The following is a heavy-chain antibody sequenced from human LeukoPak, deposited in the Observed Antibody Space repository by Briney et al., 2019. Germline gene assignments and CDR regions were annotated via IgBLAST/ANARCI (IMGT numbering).Heavy chain of an antibody. CDR2: INPSGGST. V-gene: IGHV1-46*01. CDR1: GYTFTSYY. CDR3: ARDPVLRFLEWLPQYYFDY. J-gene: IGHJ4*02. D-gene: IGHD3-3*01. Sequence: ASVKVSCKASGYTFTSYYMHWVRQAPGQGLEWMRIINPSGGSTSYAQKFQGRVTMTRDTSTSTVYMELSSLRSEDTAVYYCARDPVLRFLEWLPQYYFDYWGQGTLVTVSS.